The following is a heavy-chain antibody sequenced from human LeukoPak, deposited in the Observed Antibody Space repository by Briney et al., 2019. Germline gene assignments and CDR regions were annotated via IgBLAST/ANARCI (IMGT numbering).Heavy chain of an antibody. CDR2: INAGSGDT. CDR1: GYTFSGYF. D-gene: IGHD1-7*01. V-gene: IGHV1-2*06. CDR3: ARDLSSTPNWELDR. J-gene: IGHJ5*02. Sequence: GASVKVSCKASGYTFSGYFVHWVRQAPGQGLEWMGRINAGSGDTEFAQKFQGRVTMTRDTFVSTAYMEVSGLTSDDTAMYYCARDLSSTPNWELDRWGQGTLVTVSS.